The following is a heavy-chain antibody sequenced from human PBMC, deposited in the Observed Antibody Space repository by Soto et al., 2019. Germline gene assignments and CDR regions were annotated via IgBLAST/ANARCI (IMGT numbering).Heavy chain of an antibody. V-gene: IGHV2-70*13. CDR2: IERDDDDK. CDR1: GFSLTSPGMW. J-gene: IGHJ6*02. Sequence: XGPTLVNPTASLTLTCTFSGFSLTSPGMWVSWIRQPPGKALEWLALIERDDDDKYYSTSLKTRLTISKDTRKNQVVLTMANMDPADTGTYYCARSIRGPRRFNGMDVWGQGTTVTVSS. D-gene: IGHD1-20*01. CDR3: ARSIRGPRRFNGMDV.